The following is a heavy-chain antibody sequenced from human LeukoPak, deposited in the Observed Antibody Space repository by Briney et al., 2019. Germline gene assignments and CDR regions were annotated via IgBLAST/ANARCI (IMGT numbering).Heavy chain of an antibody. CDR2: ISSSSSSI. V-gene: IGHV3-48*03. Sequence: GGSLRLSCAASGFTFSSYEINWVRQAPGKGLEWVSYISSSSSSIYYVDSVKGRFTISRDNSKNTLYLQMNSLRAEDSAVFYCAKDSGAWGFDTWGQGTLVTVSS. J-gene: IGHJ5*02. CDR1: GFTFSSYE. CDR3: AKDSGAWGFDT.